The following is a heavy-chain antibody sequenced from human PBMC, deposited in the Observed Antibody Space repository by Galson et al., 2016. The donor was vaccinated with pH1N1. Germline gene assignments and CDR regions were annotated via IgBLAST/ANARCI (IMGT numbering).Heavy chain of an antibody. J-gene: IGHJ4*02. CDR1: GFRFSSYG. CDR3: AKDQSVFDLPIDY. Sequence: SLRLSCAASGFRFSSYGMHWVRQAPGKGLEWVAGNSYDGSDKFYADSVKGRFTISRDNSKNTLYLLMDSLRYDDTAVYYCAKDQSVFDLPIDYWGQGTLVSVSS. V-gene: IGHV3-30*18. D-gene: IGHD3-9*01. CDR2: NSYDGSDK.